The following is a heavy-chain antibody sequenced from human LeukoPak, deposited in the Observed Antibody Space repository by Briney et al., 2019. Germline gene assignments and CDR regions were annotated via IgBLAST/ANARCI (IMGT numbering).Heavy chain of an antibody. CDR1: GYTFTGYY. CDR2: ISGYNGNT. J-gene: IGHJ3*02. Sequence: ASVKVSCKASGYTFTGYYMHWVRQAPGQGLEWMGWISGYNGNTNSAQNLQGRVTMTIDTSTTTAYMELSRLRSDDTAVYYCARDEGIADAFDIWGQGTMVTVSS. CDR3: ARDEGIADAFDI. V-gene: IGHV1-18*04. D-gene: IGHD6-13*01.